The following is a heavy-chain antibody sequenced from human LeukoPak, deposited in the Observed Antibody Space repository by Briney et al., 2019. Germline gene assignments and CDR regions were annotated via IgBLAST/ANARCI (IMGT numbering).Heavy chain of an antibody. V-gene: IGHV3-74*01. CDR2: INSDGSST. D-gene: IGHD2-15*01. Sequence: AGGSLRLSCSASGFTFSSYAMHWVRQAPGKGLVWVSRINSDGSSTSYADFVKGRFTISRDNAKNTLYLQMNSLRAEDTAVYYCARGEGCSGGSCYGYCFDYWGQGTLVTVSS. CDR1: GFTFSSYA. CDR3: ARGEGCSGGSCYGYCFDY. J-gene: IGHJ4*02.